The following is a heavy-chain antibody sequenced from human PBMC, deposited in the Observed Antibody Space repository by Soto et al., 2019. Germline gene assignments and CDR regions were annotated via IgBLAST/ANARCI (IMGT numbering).Heavy chain of an antibody. CDR1: GGSISSYY. D-gene: IGHD2-2*01. Sequence: KPSETLSFTCTVSGGSISSYYWSWIHQPPGQGLEWSVYIYYSWSTNYNPSLKRRVTLAVDTSKNQFSLKRSSVTDADTAVYYCARALVVPAAMVYCDYWGQGTRVTVSS. J-gene: IGHJ4*02. V-gene: IGHV4-59*01. CDR3: ARALVVPAAMVYCDY. CDR2: IYYSWST.